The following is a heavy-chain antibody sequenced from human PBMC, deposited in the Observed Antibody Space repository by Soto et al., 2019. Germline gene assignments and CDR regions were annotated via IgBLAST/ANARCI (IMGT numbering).Heavy chain of an antibody. J-gene: IGHJ3*02. CDR2: ISSSSSYI. Sequence: GGSLRLSCAASGFTFSSYSMNWVRQAPGKGLEWVSSISSSSSYIYYADSVKGRFTISRDNAKNSLYLQMNSLRAEDTAVYFCARGWSDAFDIWGQGTMVTVSS. CDR3: ARGWSDAFDI. CDR1: GFTFSSYS. D-gene: IGHD6-13*01. V-gene: IGHV3-21*01.